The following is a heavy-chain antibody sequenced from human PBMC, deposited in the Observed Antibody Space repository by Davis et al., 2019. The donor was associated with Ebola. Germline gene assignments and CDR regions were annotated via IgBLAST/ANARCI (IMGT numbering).Heavy chain of an antibody. CDR2: IYYNGNT. J-gene: IGHJ4*02. CDR3: ARRNYYYENF. D-gene: IGHD3-22*01. CDR1: GASISSTTNYY. V-gene: IGHV4-39*01. Sequence: SETLSLTCTVSGASISSTTNYYWGWIRQSPGKGLEWIGSIYYNGNTYYSPSLRSRVTMSVDSSKNQFSLELSSVTAADTAIYYCARRNYYYENFWGQGTLVTVSS.